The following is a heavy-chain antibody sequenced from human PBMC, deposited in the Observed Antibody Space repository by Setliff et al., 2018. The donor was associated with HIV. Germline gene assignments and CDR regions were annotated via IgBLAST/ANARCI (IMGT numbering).Heavy chain of an antibody. V-gene: IGHV1-69*10. D-gene: IGHD6-13*01. J-gene: IGHJ5*02. Sequence: GASVKVSCKASGGTFSSYAISWVRQAPGQGLEWMGGIIPILGIANYAQKFQGRVTITADKSTTTAYMELRSLRSDDTAVYYCARATGAADLWGQGTKVTVSS. CDR3: ARATGAADL. CDR1: GGTFSSYA. CDR2: IIPILGIA.